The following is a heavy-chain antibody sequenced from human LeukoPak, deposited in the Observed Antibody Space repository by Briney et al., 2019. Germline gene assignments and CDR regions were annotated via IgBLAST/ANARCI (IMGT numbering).Heavy chain of an antibody. D-gene: IGHD2-2*01. CDR2: ISSSGSTI. J-gene: IGHJ6*02. V-gene: IGHV3-48*04. Sequence: GGSLRLSCAASGFTFSSYAMNWVHQAPGKELEWVSYISSSGSTIYYADSVKGRFTISRDNAKNSLYLQMNSLRAEDTAVYYCAKKIVPAAMNYYGMDVWGQGTTVTVSS. CDR3: AKKIVPAAMNYYGMDV. CDR1: GFTFSSYA.